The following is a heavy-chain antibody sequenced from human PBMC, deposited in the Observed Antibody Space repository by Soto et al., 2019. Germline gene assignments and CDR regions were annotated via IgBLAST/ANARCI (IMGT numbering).Heavy chain of an antibody. Sequence: GGSLRLSCAASGFTFSSYWMHWVRQAPGKGLVWVSRINSDGSSTSYADSVKGRFTISRDNAKNTLYLQMNSLRAEDTAVYYCVRVGAKWFGELFSKYYFDYWGQGTLVTVSS. CDR3: VRVGAKWFGELFSKYYFDY. D-gene: IGHD3-10*01. J-gene: IGHJ4*02. V-gene: IGHV3-74*01. CDR2: INSDGSST. CDR1: GFTFSSYW.